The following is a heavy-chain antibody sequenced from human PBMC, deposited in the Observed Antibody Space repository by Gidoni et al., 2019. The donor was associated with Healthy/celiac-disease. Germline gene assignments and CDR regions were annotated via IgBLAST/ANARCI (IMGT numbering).Heavy chain of an antibody. D-gene: IGHD1-26*01. CDR1: GYSFTSYW. CDR2: IYPGDSDT. CDR3: ARWGRPSGELQPWDWFDP. Sequence: EVQLVQSGAEAKKPGESLKISCKGSGYSFTSYWIGWVRQMPGKGLEWMGIIYPGDSDTRYSPSVQGQVTISADKSISTAYLQWSSLKASDTAMYYCARWGRPSGELQPWDWFDPWGQGTLVTVSS. V-gene: IGHV5-51*01. J-gene: IGHJ5*02.